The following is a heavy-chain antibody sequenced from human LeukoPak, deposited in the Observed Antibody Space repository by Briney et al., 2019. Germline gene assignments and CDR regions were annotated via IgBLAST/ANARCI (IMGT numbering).Heavy chain of an antibody. CDR1: GFRFHTFE. CDR3: AKDRCRFDSGSYSCWFDP. CDR2: IRYDGSNK. J-gene: IGHJ5*02. Sequence: GGSLRLSCAASGFRFHTFEMNWVRQAPGKGLEWVAFIRYDGSNKYYADSVKGRFTISRDNSKNTLYLQMNSLRAEDTAVYYCAKDRCRFDSGSYSCWFDPWGQGTLVTVSS. D-gene: IGHD1-26*01. V-gene: IGHV3-30*02.